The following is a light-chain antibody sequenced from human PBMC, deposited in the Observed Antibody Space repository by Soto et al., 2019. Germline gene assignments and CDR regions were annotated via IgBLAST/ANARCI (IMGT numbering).Light chain of an antibody. CDR1: SSDVGGYNS. CDR2: EVS. J-gene: IGLJ1*01. V-gene: IGLV2-14*03. CDR3: SSYTSTSSYV. Sequence: QSVLTQPASVSVSPGQSITCSCTGTSSDVGGYNSVSWYQQHPGKPPKLIIYEVSNRPSGVSDRFSGSKSGNTASLTISGLQAEDEADYYCSSYTSTSSYVFATGTKVTVL.